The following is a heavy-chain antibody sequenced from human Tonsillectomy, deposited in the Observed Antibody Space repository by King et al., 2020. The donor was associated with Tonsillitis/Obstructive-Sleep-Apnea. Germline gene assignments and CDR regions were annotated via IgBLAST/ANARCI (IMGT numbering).Heavy chain of an antibody. CDR3: ARTRTYYDVLTGYSPSHFDY. CDR1: GFTFSDYY. J-gene: IGHJ4*02. CDR2: ISSCDSVK. D-gene: IGHD3-9*01. Sequence: VQLVESGGGLVKPGGSLRLSCAASGFTFSDYYMSWIRQAPGKGLEWVSYISSCDSVKYYADSVKGRFTISRDNAKNSLYLQMNILRAEDTAVYYCARTRTYYDVLTGYSPSHFDYWGQGTLVTVSS. V-gene: IGHV3-11*01.